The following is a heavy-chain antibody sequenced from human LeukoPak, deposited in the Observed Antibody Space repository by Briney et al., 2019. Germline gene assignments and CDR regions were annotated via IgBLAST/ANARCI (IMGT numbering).Heavy chain of an antibody. Sequence: ASVKVSYKASGYTFTGYYMHWVRQAPGQGLEWMGWINPNSGGTNYAQKFQGRVTMTRDTSISTAYMELSRLRSDDTAVYYCARSTGGSYSGVDYWGQGTLVTVSS. CDR3: ARSTGGSYSGVDY. V-gene: IGHV1-2*02. D-gene: IGHD1-26*01. CDR2: INPNSGGT. CDR1: GYTFTGYY. J-gene: IGHJ4*02.